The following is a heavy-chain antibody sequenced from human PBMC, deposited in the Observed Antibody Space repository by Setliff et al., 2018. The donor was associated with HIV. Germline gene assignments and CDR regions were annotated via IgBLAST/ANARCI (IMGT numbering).Heavy chain of an antibody. J-gene: IGHJ6*03. D-gene: IGHD3-22*01. CDR3: ARDGYYYDSSAFFEGYHYYYMDV. Sequence: ASVKVSCKASGGTFSSYAISWVRQAPGQGLEWMGGIIPIFGTTNYAQKFQSRVTITADESTGTAYLELSSLRSEDTAVYYCARDGYYYDSSAFFEGYHYYYMDVWGKGTMVTVSS. V-gene: IGHV1-69*13. CDR1: GGTFSSYA. CDR2: IIPIFGTT.